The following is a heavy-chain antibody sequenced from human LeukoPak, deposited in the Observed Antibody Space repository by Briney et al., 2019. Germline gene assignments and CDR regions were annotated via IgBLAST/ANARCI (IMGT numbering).Heavy chain of an antibody. J-gene: IGHJ4*02. V-gene: IGHV3-30*18. CDR3: AKDTDYDFWSGYYTD. D-gene: IGHD3-3*01. Sequence: GGSLRLSCAASGFTFSSYGMHWVRQAPGKGLEWVAVISYDGSNKYYADSVKGRFTISRDNSKNTLYLQMNSLRAEDTAVYYCAKDTDYDFWSGYYTDWGQGTLVTVSS. CDR1: GFTFSSYG. CDR2: ISYDGSNK.